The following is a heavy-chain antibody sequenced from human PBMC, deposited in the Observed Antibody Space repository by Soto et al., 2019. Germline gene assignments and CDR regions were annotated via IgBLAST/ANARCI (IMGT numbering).Heavy chain of an antibody. Sequence: QVQLQQWGAGLLKPSETLSLTCAVYGGSFSGYYWSWIRQPPGKGLEWIGEINHSGSTNYNPSLTSRVTISVDTSKNQFSLKLSSVTAADTAVYYCARGKHVLLWFGDTEYFQHWGQGTLVTVSS. CDR1: GGSFSGYY. V-gene: IGHV4-34*01. D-gene: IGHD3-10*01. CDR3: ARGKHVLLWFGDTEYFQH. CDR2: INHSGST. J-gene: IGHJ1*01.